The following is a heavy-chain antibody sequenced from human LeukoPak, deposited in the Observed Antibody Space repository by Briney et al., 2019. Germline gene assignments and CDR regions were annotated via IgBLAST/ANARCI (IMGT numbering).Heavy chain of an antibody. J-gene: IGHJ4*02. CDR2: IYHSGST. Sequence: SETLSLTCDVSGYSISSGSYWGWIRQPPGKRLEWIGSIYHSGSTYYTPSLKSRVTISLDTSKNQFSLKVTSVTAADTATYYCAAKRAYTFWFADWGQGTLVTVSS. CDR3: AAKRAYTFWFAD. D-gene: IGHD3-3*01. V-gene: IGHV4-38-2*01. CDR1: GYSISSGSY.